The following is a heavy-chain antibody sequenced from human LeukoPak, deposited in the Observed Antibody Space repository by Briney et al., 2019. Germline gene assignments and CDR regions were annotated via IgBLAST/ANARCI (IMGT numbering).Heavy chain of an antibody. V-gene: IGHV3-23*01. CDR1: GFTFSSYA. CDR2: ISGSGGST. J-gene: IGHJ6*02. D-gene: IGHD5-18*01. CDR3: ARGGYAHYYGMDV. Sequence: GGSLRLSCAASGFTFSSYAMSWVRQAPGKGLEWVSAISGSGGSTYYADSVKGRFTISRDNSKNTLYPQMNSLRAEDTAVYYCARGGYAHYYGMDVWGQGTTVTVSS.